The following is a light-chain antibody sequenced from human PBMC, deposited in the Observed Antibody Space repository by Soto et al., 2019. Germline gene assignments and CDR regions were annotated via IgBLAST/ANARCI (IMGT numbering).Light chain of an antibody. CDR3: SSYAATSSLV. Sequence: QSALTQPASVSGSPGQSITMSCNGSSSDIGTYNFVSWYQQHADKAPRLILYEVSNRPSGVSSRFSGSKSGNSASLTISGLQPEDEAHYFCSSYAATSSLVFGGGTKLTVL. CDR1: SSDIGTYNF. CDR2: EVS. J-gene: IGLJ3*02. V-gene: IGLV2-14*01.